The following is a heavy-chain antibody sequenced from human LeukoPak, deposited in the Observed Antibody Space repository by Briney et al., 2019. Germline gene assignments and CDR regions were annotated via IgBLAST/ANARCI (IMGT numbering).Heavy chain of an antibody. CDR1: GRSFSGYY. CDR2: ISHTGST. J-gene: IGHJ4*02. V-gene: IGHV4-34*01. D-gene: IGHD4-23*01. Sequence: SETLSLTCAVYGRSFSGYYWSWIRKAPGKGREWIGEISHTGSTNYNPSLKSRVTISVDTSKDQFSLKLSSVTAADTAVYYCAREAGRWSTTTILDYWGQGTLVTVSS. CDR3: AREAGRWSTTTILDY.